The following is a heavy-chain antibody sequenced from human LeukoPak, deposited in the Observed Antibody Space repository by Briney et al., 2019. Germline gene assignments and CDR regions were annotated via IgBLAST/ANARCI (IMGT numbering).Heavy chain of an antibody. V-gene: IGHV4-39*07. CDR3: ARAQIGPTLPFDY. CDR2: IHYSGST. D-gene: IGHD1-26*01. CDR1: GGSISSSSYY. J-gene: IGHJ4*02. Sequence: SETLSLTCTVSGGSISSSSYYWGWIRQPPGKGLEWIGSIHYSGSTYYNPSLKSRVTISRDMSMNQFSLKLRSVTAADTAVYYCARAQIGPTLPFDYWGQGTLVTVSS.